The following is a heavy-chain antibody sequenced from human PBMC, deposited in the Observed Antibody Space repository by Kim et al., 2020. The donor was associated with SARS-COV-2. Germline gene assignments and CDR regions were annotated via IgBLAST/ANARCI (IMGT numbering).Heavy chain of an antibody. CDR2: VSFDGSDR. J-gene: IGHJ5*02. CDR1: GFRLTDYW. CDR3: VRDIGEDAVGRQKWFKWFGP. V-gene: IGHV3-74*01. D-gene: IGHD5-18*01. Sequence: GGSLRLSCAASGFRLTDYWMHWVRQAPGRPLMWVAHVSFDGSDRDYADSVRGRFTISRDNAKNMVYLQMNSLGVEDTAIYYCVRDIGEDAVGRQKWFKWFGPWGKGKLVTVSS.